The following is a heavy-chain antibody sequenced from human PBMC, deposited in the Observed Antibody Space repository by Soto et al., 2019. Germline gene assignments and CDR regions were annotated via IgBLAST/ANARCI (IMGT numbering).Heavy chain of an antibody. J-gene: IGHJ2*01. D-gene: IGHD3-9*01. CDR1: GGSFSGYY. V-gene: IGHV4-34*01. CDR3: ARESHDILTGPPWVWYFDL. Sequence: QVQLQQWGAGPLRPLETLSLTCGVSGGSFSGYYWAWIRQSPGKGLEWIGEINDRGSINYNPSLKSRVSISVETSKNHYSLNLRLVTAADWAVYYCARESHDILTGPPWVWYFDLWGRGTLVTVSS. CDR2: INDRGSI.